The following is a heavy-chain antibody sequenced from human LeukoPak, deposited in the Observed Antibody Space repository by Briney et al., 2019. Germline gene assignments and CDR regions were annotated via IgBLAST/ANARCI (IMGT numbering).Heavy chain of an antibody. J-gene: IGHJ3*02. CDR1: GFTFSSYA. CDR3: AKGYSSSWYDDAFDI. Sequence: PGGSLRLSCAASGFTFSSYARSLGRQAPGKGLEWVSAISGSGGSTYYADSVKGRFTISRDNAKNTLYLQTNSLRAEDTAVYYCAKGYSSSWYDDAFDIWGQGTMVTVSS. V-gene: IGHV3-23*01. CDR2: ISGSGGST. D-gene: IGHD6-13*01.